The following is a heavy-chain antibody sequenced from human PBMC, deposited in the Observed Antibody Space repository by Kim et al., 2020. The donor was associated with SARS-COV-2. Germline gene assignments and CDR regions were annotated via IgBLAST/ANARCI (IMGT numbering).Heavy chain of an antibody. CDR1: GFTFDDYA. J-gene: IGHJ4*02. V-gene: IGHV3-43*02. Sequence: GGSLRLSCAASGFTFDDYAMHWARQAPGKGLEWVSLISGDGGSTYYADSVKGRFTISRDNSKNSLYLQMNSLRTEDTALYYCAKGGKYSSITGTLLGYWGQGTLVTVSA. CDR2: ISGDGGST. CDR3: AKGGKYSSITGTLLGY. D-gene: IGHD1-7*01.